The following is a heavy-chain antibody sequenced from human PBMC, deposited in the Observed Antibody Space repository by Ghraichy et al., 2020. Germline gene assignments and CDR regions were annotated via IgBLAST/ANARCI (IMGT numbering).Heavy chain of an antibody. CDR2: ISSNGSTI. J-gene: IGHJ6*04. V-gene: IGHV3-11*01. CDR1: GFTFSDYY. Sequence: GGSLRLSCAASGFTFSDYYMSWIRQAPGKGLEWVSYISSNGSTIYYADSVKGRFTISRDNAKNSLYLQMNSLRAEDTAVYYCARDFLAVTTDYYYYYGMDGWGEGTKVNDPS. D-gene: IGHD4-17*01. CDR3: ARDFLAVTTDYYYYYGMDG.